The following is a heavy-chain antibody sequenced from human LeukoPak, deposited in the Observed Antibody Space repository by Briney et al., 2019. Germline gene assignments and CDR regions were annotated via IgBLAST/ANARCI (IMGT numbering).Heavy chain of an antibody. Sequence: SETLSLTCAVYGGSFSGYYWSWIRQPPGKGLEWIGEINHSGSTNYNPSLKSRVTISVDTSKNQFSLKLSSVTAADTAVYYCARGGGVPYYYYYYYMDVWGKGTTVTVSS. CDR1: GGSFSGYY. V-gene: IGHV4-34*01. J-gene: IGHJ6*03. CDR2: INHSGST. D-gene: IGHD2-8*02. CDR3: ARGGGVPYYYYYYYMDV.